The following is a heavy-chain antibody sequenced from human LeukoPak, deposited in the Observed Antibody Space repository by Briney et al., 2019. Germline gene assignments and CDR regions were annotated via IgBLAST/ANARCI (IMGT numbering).Heavy chain of an antibody. CDR1: GGSISGYY. CDR3: ARGVRLVGDLSDP. V-gene: IGHV4-34*01. D-gene: IGHD6-19*01. CDR2: INHSGST. J-gene: IGHJ5*02. Sequence: SEILSLTCTVYGGSISGYYWSWIRQPPGKGLEWIGEINHSGSTNYNPSLKSRVTISVDTSKNQFSLKLSSVTAADPAVYYRARGVRLVGDLSDPWGQGTMASVRS.